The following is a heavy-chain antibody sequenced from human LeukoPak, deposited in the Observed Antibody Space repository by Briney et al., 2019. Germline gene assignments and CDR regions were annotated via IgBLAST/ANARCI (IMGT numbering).Heavy chain of an antibody. V-gene: IGHV4-39*07. CDR3: ARVGPPYIAAAGWFDP. CDR2: IYYSGST. D-gene: IGHD6-13*01. J-gene: IGHJ5*02. Sequence: SETLSLTCTVSGGSISSSSYYWGWIRQPPGKGLEWIGSIYYSGSTYYNPSLKSRVTISVGTSKNQFSLKLSSVTAADTAVYYCARVGPPYIAAAGWFDPWGQGTLVTVSS. CDR1: GGSISSSSYY.